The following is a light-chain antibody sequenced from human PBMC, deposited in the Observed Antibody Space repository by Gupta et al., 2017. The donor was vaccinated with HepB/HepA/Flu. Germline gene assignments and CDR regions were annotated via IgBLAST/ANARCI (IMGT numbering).Light chain of an antibody. Sequence: VLTPPPSASGTPGQRVTLSRSRSSSNIGNDNAYWYQQLPGTAPKLLIYNDNQRPSGVPDRFSGSKSGTTASRAISGLRSEDEADYYCVGWDDSLSGYVFGAGTKVTVL. CDR1: SSNIGNDN. CDR2: NDN. CDR3: VGWDDSLSGYV. V-gene: IGLV1-47*02. J-gene: IGLJ1*01.